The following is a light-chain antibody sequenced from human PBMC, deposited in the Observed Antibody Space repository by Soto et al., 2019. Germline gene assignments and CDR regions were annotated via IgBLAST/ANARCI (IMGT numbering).Light chain of an antibody. J-gene: IGKJ1*01. CDR1: QSVGSY. Sequence: EIVLSQSPATLSLSPGERATLSCRASQSVGSYLAWYQHIPGQAPRLLIYDASKRATGIPARFSGSGSGTDFTFTISSLEPEDFAVYYCQQRSNWPPTWTFGQGTKVEVK. CDR2: DAS. CDR3: QQRSNWPPTWT. V-gene: IGKV3-11*01.